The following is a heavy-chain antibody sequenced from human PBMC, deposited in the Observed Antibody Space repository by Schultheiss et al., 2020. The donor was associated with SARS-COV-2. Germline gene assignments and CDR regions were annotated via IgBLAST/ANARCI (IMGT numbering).Heavy chain of an antibody. D-gene: IGHD3-3*01. CDR1: GYPFIMYG. Sequence: ASVKVSCKASGYPFIMYGISWVRQAPGQGPEWMGWISASNGNTHYAQKFQGRVTMTTDTSTSTAYMELRSLRSDDTAVYYCARGASIFGARGVWGQGTTVTVSS. CDR3: ARGASIFGARGV. CDR2: ISASNGNT. J-gene: IGHJ6*02. V-gene: IGHV1-18*01.